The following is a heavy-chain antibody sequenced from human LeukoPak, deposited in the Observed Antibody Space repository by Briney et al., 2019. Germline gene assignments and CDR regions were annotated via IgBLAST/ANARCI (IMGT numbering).Heavy chain of an antibody. D-gene: IGHD6-19*01. Sequence: GSLRLSCAASGFIFSDYHMNWIRQAPGKGLEWVSYISPGGDIIYFADYVKGRFTISRDNAKNSLFLQMNSLTAEDTAVYYCASGRDIAVAGPGGYFDYWGQGTLVTVSS. J-gene: IGHJ4*02. CDR1: GFIFSDYH. CDR2: ISPGGDII. CDR3: ASGRDIAVAGPGGYFDY. V-gene: IGHV3-11*01.